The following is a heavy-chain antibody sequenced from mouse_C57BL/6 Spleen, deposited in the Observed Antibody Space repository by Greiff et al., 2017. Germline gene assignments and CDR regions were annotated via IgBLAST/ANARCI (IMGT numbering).Heavy chain of an antibody. CDR3: ARDVDYAMDY. CDR2: ISYDGSN. Sequence: EVQLQESGPGLVKPSQSLSLTCSVTGYSITSGYYWNWIRQFPGNKLEWMGYISYDGSNNYNPSLKNRISITRDTSKNQFFLKLNSVTTEDTATYYCARDVDYAMDYWGQGTSVTVSS. J-gene: IGHJ4*01. CDR1: GYSITSGYY. V-gene: IGHV3-6*01.